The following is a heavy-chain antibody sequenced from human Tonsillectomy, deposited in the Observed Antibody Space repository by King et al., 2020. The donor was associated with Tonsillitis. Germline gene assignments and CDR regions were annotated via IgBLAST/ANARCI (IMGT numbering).Heavy chain of an antibody. V-gene: IGHV4-59*01. CDR1: GGSISSYY. Sequence: VQLQESGPGLLKPSETLSLTSTVSGGSISSYYWSGIRQPPGTGLGWISGILYSGSANDNPALKSRGTLSVDTSKNQVSLKLSSVTAADTAIYYCASPYPVLKYWGQGTLVTVSS. CDR2: ILYSGSA. CDR3: ASPYPVLKY. J-gene: IGHJ4*02. D-gene: IGHD3-9*01.